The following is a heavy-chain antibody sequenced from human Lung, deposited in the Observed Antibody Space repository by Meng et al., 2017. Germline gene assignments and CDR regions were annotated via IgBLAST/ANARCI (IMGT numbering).Heavy chain of an antibody. CDR2: IGYSGTI. CDR1: GGSTTSTSYY. D-gene: IGHD3-22*01. V-gene: IGHV4-39*01. Sequence: QLQLQESGPGLVKPSENLSLTCTVSGGSTTSTSYYWDWIRQSPAKGLEWIGTIGYSGTIVYNPSLSSRVTMTLDTSKNQFSLKLGSVTAPDTAVYYCARRVHDGSGHHYFDYWGQGTLVTVSS. J-gene: IGHJ4*02. CDR3: ARRVHDGSGHHYFDY.